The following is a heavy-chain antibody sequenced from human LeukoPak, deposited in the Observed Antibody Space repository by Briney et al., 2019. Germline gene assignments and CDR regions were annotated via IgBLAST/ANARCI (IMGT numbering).Heavy chain of an antibody. J-gene: IGHJ4*02. CDR3: ARLWRAAIDY. D-gene: IGHD1-1*01. CDR2: IYYSGST. V-gene: IGHV4-39*01. Sequence: SETLSLTCTVSGGSISSSSYYWGWIRQPPGKGLEWIGSIYYSGSTYYNPSLKSRVTISADTSKNQFSLKLSSVTAADTAVYYCARLWRAAIDYWGQGTLVTVSS. CDR1: GGSISSSSYY.